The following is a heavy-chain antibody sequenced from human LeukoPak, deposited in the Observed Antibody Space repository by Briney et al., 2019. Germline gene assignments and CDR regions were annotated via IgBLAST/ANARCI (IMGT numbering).Heavy chain of an antibody. CDR3: ASIGQLLTGYYGMDV. CDR2: IIPIFGTA. J-gene: IGHJ6*04. V-gene: IGHV1-69*06. CDR1: GGTFSSYA. Sequence: AASVKVSCKASGGTFSSYAISWVRQAPGQALEWLGGIIPIFGTANYAQKFQGRVTITADKSTSTAYMELSSLRSEDTAVYYCASIGQLLTGYYGMDVWGKGTTVTVSS. D-gene: IGHD2-2*01.